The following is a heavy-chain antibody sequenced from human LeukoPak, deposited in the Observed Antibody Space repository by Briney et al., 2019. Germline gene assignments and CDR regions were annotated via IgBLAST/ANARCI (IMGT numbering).Heavy chain of an antibody. CDR3: ARGAIAAAGHRDY. J-gene: IGHJ4*02. CDR1: GYTFTSYD. D-gene: IGHD6-13*01. CDR2: MNPNSGNT. V-gene: IGHV1-8*01. Sequence: ASVKVSCKASGYTFTSYDINWVRQATGQGLEWMGWMNPNSGNTGYAQKFQGRVAMTRNTSISTAYMELSSLRSEDTAVYYCARGAIAAAGHRDYWGQGTLVTVSS.